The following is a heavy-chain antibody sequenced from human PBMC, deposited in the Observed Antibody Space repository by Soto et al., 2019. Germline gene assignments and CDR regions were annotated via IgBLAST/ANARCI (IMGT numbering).Heavy chain of an antibody. V-gene: IGHV4-31*03. CDR2: IYYSGST. D-gene: IGHD3-3*01. Sequence: SETLSLTCTVSGGSISSGGYYWSWIRQHPGKGLEWIGYIYYSGSTYYNPSLKSRVTISVDTSKNQFSLKLSSVTAADTAVYYCAREGDDVLRFLEWLSDGGRYFDYWGQGTLVTVSS. CDR1: GGSISSGGYY. CDR3: AREGDDVLRFLEWLSDGGRYFDY. J-gene: IGHJ4*02.